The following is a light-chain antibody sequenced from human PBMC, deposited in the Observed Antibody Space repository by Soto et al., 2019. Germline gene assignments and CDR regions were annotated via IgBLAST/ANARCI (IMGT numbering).Light chain of an antibody. V-gene: IGKV1-5*01. CDR2: DAS. Sequence: DIQMTQSPSTLSASVGDRVTITCRASQSISDWLAWYQQKPGKAPKLLIYDASSLESGVPSRFSGSGSGTEFTLTISSLEPEDFAVYYCQQRSNWATFGPGTKVDIK. CDR3: QQRSNWAT. CDR1: QSISDW. J-gene: IGKJ3*01.